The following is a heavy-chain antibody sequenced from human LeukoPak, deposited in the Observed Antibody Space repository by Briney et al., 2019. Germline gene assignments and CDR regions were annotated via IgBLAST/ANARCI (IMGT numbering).Heavy chain of an antibody. Sequence: ASVKVSCKASGYTSTTYDISWVRQAPGQGLEWMGWISGNNGKTNYAKKFQVRVTMTTDTSTSTTYMELRSLRSDDTAIYYCARRWGSGIRGAFDIWGQGTMVTVSS. CDR3: ARRWGSGIRGAFDI. D-gene: IGHD3-10*01. CDR2: ISGNNGKT. CDR1: GYTSTTYD. V-gene: IGHV1-18*01. J-gene: IGHJ3*02.